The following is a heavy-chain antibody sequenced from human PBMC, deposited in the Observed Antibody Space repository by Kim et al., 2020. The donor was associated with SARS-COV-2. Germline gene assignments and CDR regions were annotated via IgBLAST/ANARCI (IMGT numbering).Heavy chain of an antibody. CDR2: ISYDGSNK. D-gene: IGHD6-19*01. CDR1: GFTFSSYA. CDR3: ARDSVAGIHTARNYYYGMDV. V-gene: IGHV3-30*04. Sequence: GGSLRLSCAASGFTFSSYAMHWVRQAPGKGLEWVAVISYDGSNKYYADSVKGRFTISRDNSKNTLYLQMNSLRAEDTAVYYCARDSVAGIHTARNYYYGMDVWGQGTTVTVSS. J-gene: IGHJ6*02.